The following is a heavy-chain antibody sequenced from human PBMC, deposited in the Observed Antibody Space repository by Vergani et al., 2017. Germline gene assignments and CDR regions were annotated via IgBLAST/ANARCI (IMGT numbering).Heavy chain of an antibody. Sequence: QVQLVQSGAEVKKPGASVKVSCKASGYTFTSYAMHWVRQAPGQRLEWMGWINTGNGNTKYSQKFQGRVTITRDTSASTAYMELSSLRSEDTAVYYCARWLRWPTTDWFDPWGQGTLVTVSS. CDR3: ARWLRWPTTDWFDP. J-gene: IGHJ5*02. CDR2: INTGNGNT. CDR1: GYTFTSYA. D-gene: IGHD3-22*01. V-gene: IGHV1-3*04.